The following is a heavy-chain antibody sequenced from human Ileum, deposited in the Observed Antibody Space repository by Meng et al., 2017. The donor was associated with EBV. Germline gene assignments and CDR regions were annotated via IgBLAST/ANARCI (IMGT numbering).Heavy chain of an antibody. V-gene: IGHV1-18*01. CDR1: GYTFITNG. J-gene: IGHJ4*02. D-gene: IGHD4-17*01. CDR3: ASNGDEVDY. CDR2: ISTFNGNT. Sequence: QVELVQAGGEVKKPGASVKGYCKASGYTFITNGFSWVRQAPGQGFEWMGWISTFNGNTNYAQKFQGRLTVTTDTSTNTAYMELRNLRSDDTAVYYCASNGDEVDYWGQGTLVTVSS.